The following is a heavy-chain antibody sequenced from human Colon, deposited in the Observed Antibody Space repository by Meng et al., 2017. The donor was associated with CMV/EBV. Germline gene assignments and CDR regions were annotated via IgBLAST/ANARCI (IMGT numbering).Heavy chain of an antibody. CDR1: GGSISSSSYY. V-gene: IGHV4-61*01. J-gene: IGHJ5*02. CDR2: IYYSGSS. Sequence: SETLSLTCTVSGGSISSSSYYWGWIRQPPGKGLEWIGYIYYSGSSNYNPSLKSRVTMSVDTSKNQFSLKVTSVTAADTAVYYCARESRGSWYDNWFDPWGQGTLVTVSS. CDR3: ARESRGSWYDNWFDP. D-gene: IGHD6-13*01.